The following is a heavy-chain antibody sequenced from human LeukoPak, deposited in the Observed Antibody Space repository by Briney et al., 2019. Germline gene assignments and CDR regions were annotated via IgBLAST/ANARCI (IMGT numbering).Heavy chain of an antibody. CDR3: ARAAHCSSTSCYLPIDY. D-gene: IGHD2-2*01. V-gene: IGHV1-8*01. J-gene: IGHJ4*02. CDR1: GYTFTSYD. Sequence: GASVKVSCKASGYTFTSYDINWVRQATGQGLEWMGWMNPNSGNTGYAQKFQGRVTMTRNTSISTAYMELSSLRSEDTAVYYCARAAHCSSTSCYLPIDYWGQGTLVTASS. CDR2: MNPNSGNT.